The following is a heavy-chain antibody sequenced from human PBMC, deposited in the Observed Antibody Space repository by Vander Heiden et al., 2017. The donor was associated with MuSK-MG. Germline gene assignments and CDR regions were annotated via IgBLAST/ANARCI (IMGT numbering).Heavy chain of an antibody. V-gene: IGHV4-59*01. Sequence: QVQLQESGPGLVQPSETLSLTCSVPGYPSRDYYWSWIRQPPGKGLEWIGYIHDDGSTDYNPSLERRLTLSVGTSKNQFSLKLSSVTAADTAVYYCARGPARYCGAGSCYSNDYWGRGTLVTVSS. CDR3: ARGPARYCGAGSCYSNDY. J-gene: IGHJ4*02. CDR2: IHDDGST. CDR1: GYPSRDYY. D-gene: IGHD2-15*01.